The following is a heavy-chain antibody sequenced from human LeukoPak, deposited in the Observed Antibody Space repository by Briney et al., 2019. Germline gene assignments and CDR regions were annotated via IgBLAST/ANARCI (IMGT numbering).Heavy chain of an antibody. CDR3: ARHVYCSSTSCYLYFDY. CDR2: IYYSGST. V-gene: IGHV4-59*08. CDR1: GGSISSYY. D-gene: IGHD2-2*01. J-gene: IGHJ4*02. Sequence: SETLSLTCTVSGGSISSYYWSWIRQPPGKGLEWIGYIYYSGSTNYNPSLKSRVTISVDTSKNQFSLKLGSVTAADTAVYYCARHVYCSSTSCYLYFDYWGQGTLVTVSS.